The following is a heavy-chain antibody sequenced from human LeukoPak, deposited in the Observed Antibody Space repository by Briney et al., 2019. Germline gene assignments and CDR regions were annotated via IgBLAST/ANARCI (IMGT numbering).Heavy chain of an antibody. CDR1: GGSISSSSYY. D-gene: IGHD4/OR15-4a*01. V-gene: IGHV4-39*07. J-gene: IGHJ6*03. CDR2: IYYSGST. Sequence: SETLSLTCTVSGGSISSSSYYWGWIRQPPGKGLEWIGSIYYSGSTYYNPSLKSRVTISVDTSKNQFSLKLSSVTAADTAVYYCARGLKPLERAYYYYYMDVWGKGTTVTVSS. CDR3: ARGLKPLERAYYYYYMDV.